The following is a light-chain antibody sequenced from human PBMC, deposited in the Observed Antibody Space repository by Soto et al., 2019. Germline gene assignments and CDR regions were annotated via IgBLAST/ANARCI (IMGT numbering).Light chain of an antibody. CDR2: GAS. CDR3: QQYGGSPQT. Sequence: EIVLTQSPGTLSLSPGERATLSCRASQSVSNYLAWYQQKPGQAPRLLIYGASRRATVIQDRFSGSGSGTDFTLTISRLEPEDSAVYYCQQYGGSPQTFGQGTNVEIK. CDR1: QSVSNY. V-gene: IGKV3-20*01. J-gene: IGKJ1*01.